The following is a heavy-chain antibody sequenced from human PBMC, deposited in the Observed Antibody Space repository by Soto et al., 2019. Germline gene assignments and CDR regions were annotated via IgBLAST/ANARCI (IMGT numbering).Heavy chain of an antibody. D-gene: IGHD6-19*01. J-gene: IGHJ3*02. CDR3: AREGRGIAVASDAFDI. Sequence: GGSLRLSCAASGFTFSSYSMNWVRQAPGKGLEWVSSISSSSSYIYYADSVKGRFTISRDNAKNSLYLQMNSLRAEDTAVYYCAREGRGIAVASDAFDIWGQGTMVTVSS. CDR1: GFTFSSYS. V-gene: IGHV3-21*01. CDR2: ISSSSSYI.